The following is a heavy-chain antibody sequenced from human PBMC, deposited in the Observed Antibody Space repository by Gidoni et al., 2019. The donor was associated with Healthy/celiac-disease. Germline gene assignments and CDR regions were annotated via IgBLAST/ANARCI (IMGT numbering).Heavy chain of an antibody. V-gene: IGHV4-34*01. Sequence: QVQLQQWGAGLLKPSETLSLTCAVYGGSLRGYYWSWIRQPPGKGLEWIGEINHSGSTNYKPSLKSRVTISVDTSKNQFSLKLSSVTAADTAVYYCARENVIFGVVISAFDIWGQGTMVTVSS. D-gene: IGHD3-3*01. CDR3: ARENVIFGVVISAFDI. CDR2: INHSGST. J-gene: IGHJ3*02. CDR1: GGSLRGYY.